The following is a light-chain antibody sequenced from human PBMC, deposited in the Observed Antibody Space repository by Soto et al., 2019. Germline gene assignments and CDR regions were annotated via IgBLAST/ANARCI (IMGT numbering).Light chain of an antibody. Sequence: DFQMTQSPSTLSASVGDRVTITCRASQSINSWLAWYQQKPGKAPKLLIYKASSLESGVPSRFSGSASGTEFTLTISSLQPDDFATYYCQQYDSYSGTFGGGTKVEIK. CDR2: KAS. CDR1: QSINSW. J-gene: IGKJ4*01. V-gene: IGKV1-5*03. CDR3: QQYDSYSGT.